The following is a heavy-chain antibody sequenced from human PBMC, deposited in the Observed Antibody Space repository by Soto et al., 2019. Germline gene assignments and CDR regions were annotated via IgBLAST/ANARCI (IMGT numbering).Heavy chain of an antibody. CDR3: AREADKTTGFGPHRRNYYMDV. CDR2: INPNSGGT. D-gene: IGHD3-16*01. J-gene: IGHJ6*03. CDR1: GYTFTGYY. V-gene: IGHV1-2*04. Sequence: VASVKVSCKASGYTFTGYYMHWVRQAPGQGLEWMGWINPNSGGTNYAQKFQGWVTMTRDTSISTAYMELSRLRSDDTAVYYCAREADKTTGFGPHRRNYYMDVWGKGTTVTVSS.